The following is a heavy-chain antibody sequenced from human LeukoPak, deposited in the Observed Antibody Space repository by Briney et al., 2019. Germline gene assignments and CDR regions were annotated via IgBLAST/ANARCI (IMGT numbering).Heavy chain of an antibody. CDR3: AKDTASSWWYFDL. V-gene: IGHV3-23*01. CDR1: GFTFDDYA. D-gene: IGHD5-18*01. CDR2: IGGSGSTT. Sequence: PGGSLRLSCAASGFTFDDYAMHWVRQAPGKGLEWVSAIGGSGSTTYYADSVKGRFTISRDNSKNTLYLQMNSLRAEDTAVYYCAKDTASSWWYFDLWGRGTLVTVSS. J-gene: IGHJ2*01.